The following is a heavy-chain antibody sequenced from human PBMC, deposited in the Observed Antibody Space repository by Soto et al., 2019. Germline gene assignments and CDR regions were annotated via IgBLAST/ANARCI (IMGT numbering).Heavy chain of an antibody. Sequence: GGSLRLSCTGSGFSFGDYAMSWSRQAPGKGLEWVGVIRSKAYGETTDYAASVKGRFTILRDDSKSIAYLQMNSLQSEDTGVYYCTRYTYTSRYSYFGMDVWGHGTMVTVSS. V-gene: IGHV3-49*03. CDR3: TRYTYTSRYSYFGMDV. J-gene: IGHJ6*02. D-gene: IGHD2-2*01. CDR2: IRSKAYGETT. CDR1: GFSFGDYA.